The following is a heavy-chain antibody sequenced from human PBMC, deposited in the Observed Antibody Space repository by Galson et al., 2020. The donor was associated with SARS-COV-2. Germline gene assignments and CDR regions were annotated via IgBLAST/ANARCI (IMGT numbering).Heavy chain of an antibody. J-gene: IGHJ4*02. Sequence: QLGESLKISCAASEFTYTTSWMTWLRQGPGQGLEWVASINQDGSGKYYAESVKGRFTISRDNAKNSLYLQMNSLRAEDTTVYYCATGGLDSWGPGVLVTVSS. CDR3: ATGGLDS. CDR1: EFTYTTSW. V-gene: IGHV3-7*01. CDR2: INQDGSGK.